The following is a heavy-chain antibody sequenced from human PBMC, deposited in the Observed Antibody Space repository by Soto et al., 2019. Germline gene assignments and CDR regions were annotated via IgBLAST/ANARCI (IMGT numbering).Heavy chain of an antibody. CDR2: ISAYNGDT. CDR1: GYTFSSFG. J-gene: IGHJ6*02. CDR3: ARPLDYYYYAMDA. Sequence: QVKLVQSGVEVKRPGASVKVSCKASGYTFSSFGITWVRQAPGQGLEWMGWISAYNGDTNYAQKFQGRVTMTTDTSTTSAYMELRSLRSDDTVVYYCARPLDYYYYAMDAWGQGTTVTVSS. V-gene: IGHV1-18*01.